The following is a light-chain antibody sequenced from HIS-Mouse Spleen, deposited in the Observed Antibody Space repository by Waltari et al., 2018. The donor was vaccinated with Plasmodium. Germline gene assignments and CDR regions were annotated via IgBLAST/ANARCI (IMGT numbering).Light chain of an antibody. CDR2: AAS. V-gene: IGKV1-39*01. J-gene: IGKJ3*01. CDR3: QQYNNWSFT. Sequence: DIQMTQSPSSLSASVGDRVTITCRASQSISSYLNWYQQKPGEAPKLLIYAASSLQSAVPSRCSGSGSGTEFTLTISSLQSEDVAVYYCQQYNNWSFTFGPGTKVDIK. CDR1: QSISSY.